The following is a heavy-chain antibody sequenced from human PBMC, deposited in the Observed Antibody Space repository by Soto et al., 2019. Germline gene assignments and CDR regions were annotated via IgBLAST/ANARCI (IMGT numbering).Heavy chain of an antibody. V-gene: IGHV3-30*18. Sequence: PGGSLRLSCAASGFTFSSYGMHWVRQAPGKGLEWVAVISYDGSNKYYADSVKGRFTISRDNSKNTLYLQMNSLRAEDTAVYYCAKDLTSEQQLPWGQGTLVTVSS. CDR1: GFTFSSYG. CDR3: AKDLTSEQQLP. J-gene: IGHJ4*02. CDR2: ISYDGSNK. D-gene: IGHD6-13*01.